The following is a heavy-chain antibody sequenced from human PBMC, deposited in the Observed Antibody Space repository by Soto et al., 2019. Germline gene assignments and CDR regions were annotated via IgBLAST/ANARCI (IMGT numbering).Heavy chain of an antibody. V-gene: IGHV1-3*01. CDR3: ARDRYYDFWSGYYAGYYYYGMDV. CDR2: INAGNGNT. CDR1: GYTFTSYA. Sequence: GASVKVSCKASGYTFTSYAMHWVRQAPGQRLEWMGWINAGNGNTKYSQKFQGRVTITRDTSASTAYMELSSLRSEDTAVYYCARDRYYDFWSGYYAGYYYYGMDVWGQGTTVTVSS. J-gene: IGHJ6*02. D-gene: IGHD3-3*01.